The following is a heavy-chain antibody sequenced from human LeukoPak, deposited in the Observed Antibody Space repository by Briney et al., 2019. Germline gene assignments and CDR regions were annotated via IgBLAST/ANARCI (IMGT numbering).Heavy chain of an antibody. D-gene: IGHD3-22*01. CDR1: GFSFSSFG. J-gene: IGHJ4*02. V-gene: IGHV3-30*02. Sequence: GGSPRLYCAASGFSFSSFGMHWVRQAPGKGLEWVAFIRFDGDNKYYADSVKGRFTISRDNSKNTLYLQMNRLRAEDTALYYCAKIYYYDTSGYYYFDSWGQGTLVTVSS. CDR2: IRFDGDNK. CDR3: AKIYYYDTSGYYYFDS.